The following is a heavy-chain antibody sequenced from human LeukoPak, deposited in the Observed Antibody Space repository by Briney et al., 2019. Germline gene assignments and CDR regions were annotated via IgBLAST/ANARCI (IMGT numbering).Heavy chain of an antibody. V-gene: IGHV3-66*01. CDR2: IYSGGST. CDR3: ARVPSSGWYRFDY. D-gene: IGHD6-19*01. Sequence: GGSLRLSCAASGFTVSSNYMSWVRQAPGKGLEWVSVIYSGGSTYYADSVKGRFTISRDNSKNTLYLQMNSLRAEDTAVYYCARVPSSGWYRFDYWGQGTLVTVSS. J-gene: IGHJ4*02. CDR1: GFTVSSNY.